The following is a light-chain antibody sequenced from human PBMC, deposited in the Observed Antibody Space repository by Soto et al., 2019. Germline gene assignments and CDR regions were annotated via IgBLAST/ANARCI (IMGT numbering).Light chain of an antibody. CDR2: DAS. V-gene: IGKV3-11*01. CDR1: QSVTTS. CDR3: HHRSNWSSLT. Sequence: EIVLTHSPYTLSLSPGDRATLSCMASQSVTTSLAWYQHQPGQAPRLLIYDASKRAAGVPARFSGSGSGTHFTITISSLEPGDFAVYYCHHRSNWSSLTFGGGTKVDIK. J-gene: IGKJ4*01.